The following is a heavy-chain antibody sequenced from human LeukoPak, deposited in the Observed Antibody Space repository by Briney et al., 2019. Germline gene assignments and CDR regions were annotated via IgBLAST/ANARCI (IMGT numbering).Heavy chain of an antibody. CDR1: GFTFSDFG. D-gene: IGHD1-1*01. Sequence: GRSLRLSCAASGFTFSDFGMHWVHQAPGKGLEWVAIIWYDGNREYYGDSVKGRFTISRDNSKNTLYLDMKNLRADDTGVYYCAKDQYMTVNDLDYWGQGTLVTVSS. J-gene: IGHJ4*02. V-gene: IGHV3-33*06. CDR2: IWYDGNRE. CDR3: AKDQYMTVNDLDY.